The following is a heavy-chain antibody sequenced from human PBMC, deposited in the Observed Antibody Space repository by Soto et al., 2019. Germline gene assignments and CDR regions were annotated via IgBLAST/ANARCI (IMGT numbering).Heavy chain of an antibody. CDR1: GYSFTSYW. D-gene: IGHD1-26*01. Sequence: GESLKISCXGSGYSFTSYWISWVRQMPGKGLEWMGRIDPSDSYTNYSPSFQGHVTISADKSISTAYLQWSSLKASDTAMYYCARRDGSYYGTDYGMDVWGQGTTVTVSS. V-gene: IGHV5-10-1*01. J-gene: IGHJ6*02. CDR2: IDPSDSYT. CDR3: ARRDGSYYGTDYGMDV.